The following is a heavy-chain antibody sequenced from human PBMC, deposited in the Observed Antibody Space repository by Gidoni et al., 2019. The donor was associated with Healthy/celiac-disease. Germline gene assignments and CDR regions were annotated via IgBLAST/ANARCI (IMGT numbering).Heavy chain of an antibody. J-gene: IGHJ4*02. CDR3: ARDQNFWSGYSNFDY. V-gene: IGHV1-2*02. CDR1: GYTFTGDY. Sequence: QVQLVQSGAEVKKPGASVKVSCKASGYTFTGDYMHWGRQAPGQGLEWMGWINPNSGGTNYAQKFQGRVTMTRDTSISTAYMELSRLRSDDTAVYYCARDQNFWSGYSNFDYWGQGTLVTVSS. CDR2: INPNSGGT. D-gene: IGHD3-3*01.